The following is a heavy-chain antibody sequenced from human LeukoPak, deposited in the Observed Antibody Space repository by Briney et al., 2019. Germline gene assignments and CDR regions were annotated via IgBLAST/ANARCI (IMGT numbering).Heavy chain of an antibody. Sequence: SETLSLTCAVYGGSFSGYYWSWIRQPPGKGLEWIGEINHSGSTNYNPSLKSRVTISVDTSKNQFSLKLSSVTAADTAVYYCARRPSKLERRGTTVRWYYYMDVWGKGTTVTISS. J-gene: IGHJ6*03. V-gene: IGHV4-34*01. D-gene: IGHD1-1*01. CDR3: ARRPSKLERRGTTVRWYYYMDV. CDR1: GGSFSGYY. CDR2: INHSGST.